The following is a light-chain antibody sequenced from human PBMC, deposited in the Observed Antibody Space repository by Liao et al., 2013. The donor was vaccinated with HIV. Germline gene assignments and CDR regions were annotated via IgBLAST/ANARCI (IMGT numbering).Light chain of an antibody. CDR1: NIGSNS. Sequence: SYELTQPPSVSVAPGKTARITCGGNNIGSNSVHWYQQKPGQAPVLVIYYDNDRPSGIPERFSGSNSGNTATLTISRVEGGDEADYYCQVWDSSGDHPRVFGGGTKLTVL. CDR3: QVWDSSGDHPRV. CDR2: YDN. V-gene: IGLV3-21*04. J-gene: IGLJ3*02.